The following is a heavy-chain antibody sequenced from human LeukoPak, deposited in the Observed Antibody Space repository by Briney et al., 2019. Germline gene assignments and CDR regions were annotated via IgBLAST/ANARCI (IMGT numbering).Heavy chain of an antibody. CDR2: ISVGGGDT. J-gene: IGHJ4*02. D-gene: IGHD3-16*01. V-gene: IGHV3-23*01. Sequence: PGGSLRLSCAASGFTFSSYAMHWVRQAPGKGLEWVSSISVGGGDTFASDSVKGRFTITRENSKNTLYLQMTGLRVEDTAVYFCAKLNLGEMAYFDSWGQGTLVTVSS. CDR3: AKLNLGEMAYFDS. CDR1: GFTFSSYA.